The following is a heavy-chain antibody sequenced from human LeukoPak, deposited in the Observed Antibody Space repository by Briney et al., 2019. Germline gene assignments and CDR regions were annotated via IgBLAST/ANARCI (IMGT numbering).Heavy chain of an antibody. J-gene: IGHJ4*02. Sequence: ASVKVSCKASGYTFTSYGISWVRQAPGQGLEWMGWISAYNGNTNYAQKLQGRVTMTTDTSTSTAYMELSRLRSDDTAVYYCASHPDPYSNYSPFDYWGQGTLVTVSS. CDR3: ASHPDPYSNYSPFDY. D-gene: IGHD4-11*01. CDR1: GYTFTSYG. V-gene: IGHV1-18*01. CDR2: ISAYNGNT.